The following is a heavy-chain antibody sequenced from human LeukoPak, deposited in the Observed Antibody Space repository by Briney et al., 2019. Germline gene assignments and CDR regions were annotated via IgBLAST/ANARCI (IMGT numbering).Heavy chain of an antibody. Sequence: SETLSLTSSVSGDSINSNYWSWMRQPPGKGLEWIGYIYYGGSTNYNPSLKSRVSMSVDTSKNQFSLNLSSVTAADTAVYHCARLLAGCPGGRCRAHFDYWGQGTLVTVSS. J-gene: IGHJ4*02. D-gene: IGHD2-15*01. V-gene: IGHV4-59*01. CDR2: IYYGGST. CDR3: ARLLAGCPGGRCRAHFDY. CDR1: GDSINSNY.